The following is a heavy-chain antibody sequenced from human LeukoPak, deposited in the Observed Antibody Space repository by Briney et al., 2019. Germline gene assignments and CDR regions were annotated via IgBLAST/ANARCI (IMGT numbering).Heavy chain of an antibody. CDR3: AKDSVSRETSRNPFDY. CDR1: GFTFSSHW. Sequence: GGSLRLSCAASGFTFSSHWMSWVRQAPGEGLEWVANIKQDGSEKYYADSVKGRFTISRDNAKNSLYLQMNSLRAEDTAVYYCAKDSVSRETSRNPFDYWGQGTLVTVSS. CDR2: IKQDGSEK. D-gene: IGHD4-11*01. J-gene: IGHJ4*02. V-gene: IGHV3-7*03.